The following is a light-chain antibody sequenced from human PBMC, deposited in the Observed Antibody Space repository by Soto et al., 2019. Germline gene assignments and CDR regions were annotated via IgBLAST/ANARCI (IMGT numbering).Light chain of an antibody. V-gene: IGKV3D-15*01. CDR1: QSVSSN. J-gene: IGKJ4*01. CDR2: GAS. Sequence: EILMTQSPATLSVSPGERATLSCRASQSVSSNLAWYQQKPGQAPRLLIFGASTRATGTPARFSGSGSETEFTLTISSLQSEDFAVYYCQQYSDWPLTFGAGTKVDIK. CDR3: QQYSDWPLT.